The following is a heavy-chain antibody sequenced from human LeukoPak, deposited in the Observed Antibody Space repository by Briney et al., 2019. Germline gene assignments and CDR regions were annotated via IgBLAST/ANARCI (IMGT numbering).Heavy chain of an antibody. Sequence: GGSLRPSCAASGFSFSSYGMHWVRQAPGKGLEWVAFIRYDGGTEYYADSVKGRFTISRDNSKNTLYLQTNILGDEDTAVYYCARDSAESAGDYWGQGTLVTVSS. CDR3: ARDSAESAGDY. CDR2: IRYDGGTE. J-gene: IGHJ4*02. CDR1: GFSFSSYG. D-gene: IGHD6-13*01. V-gene: IGHV3-30*02.